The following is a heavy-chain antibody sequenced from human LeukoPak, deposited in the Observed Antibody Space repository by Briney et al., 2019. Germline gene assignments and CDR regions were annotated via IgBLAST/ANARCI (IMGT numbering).Heavy chain of an antibody. Sequence: GGSLRLSCAASGFTFSSYAMSWVRQAPGKGLEWVSAISGSGGSTYYADSVKGRYTISRDNSKNTLYVHVNSQRAEDTGVYYCAKSQQLFAFDIWGQGTMVTVSS. D-gene: IGHD6-13*01. J-gene: IGHJ3*02. CDR3: AKSQQLFAFDI. CDR1: GFTFSSYA. V-gene: IGHV3-23*01. CDR2: ISGSGGST.